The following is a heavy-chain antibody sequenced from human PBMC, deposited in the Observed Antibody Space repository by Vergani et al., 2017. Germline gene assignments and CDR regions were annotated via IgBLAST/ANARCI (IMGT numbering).Heavy chain of an antibody. V-gene: IGHV3-7*03. CDR2: IKQDGSEK. D-gene: IGHD5-24*01. J-gene: IGHJ4*02. CDR1: GFTLSDYY. CDR3: ASERWLQN. Sequence: VQLVESGGGLVKPGGSLRLSCAASGFTLSDYYMSWIRQAPGKGLEWVANIKQDGSEKYYVDSVKGRFTISRDNAKNSLYLQMNSLRAEDAAVYYCASERWLQNWGQGTLVTVSS.